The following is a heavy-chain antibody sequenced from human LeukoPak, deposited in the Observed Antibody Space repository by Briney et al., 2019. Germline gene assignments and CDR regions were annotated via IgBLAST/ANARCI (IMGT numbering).Heavy chain of an antibody. Sequence: PGGSLRLACEASGFTFSNYEMSWVRQAPGKGLEGISYICSRSVIIYYAYSVKGRFTISIDNAKNSLFLEMNSLRADDTAVYYCARVSSGTYYSILSNWLDPWGQGTLVTVSS. CDR3: ARVSSGTYYSILSNWLDP. V-gene: IGHV3-48*03. CDR1: GFTFSNYE. J-gene: IGHJ5*02. CDR2: ICSRSVII. D-gene: IGHD3-10*01.